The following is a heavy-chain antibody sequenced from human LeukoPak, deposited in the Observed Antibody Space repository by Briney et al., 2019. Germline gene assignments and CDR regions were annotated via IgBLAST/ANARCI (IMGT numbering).Heavy chain of an antibody. CDR2: ISGSSSTI. J-gene: IGHJ4*02. Sequence: GGSLRISCAASGFTFSSYTMNWVRQAPGKGLEWLSYISGSSSTIYYADSVKGRFTISRDNAKNSLYLQMNSLRAEDTAVYYCAKGGIAAAGTSFYFDYWGQGTLVTVSS. CDR3: AKGGIAAAGTSFYFDY. V-gene: IGHV3-48*01. D-gene: IGHD6-13*01. CDR1: GFTFSSYT.